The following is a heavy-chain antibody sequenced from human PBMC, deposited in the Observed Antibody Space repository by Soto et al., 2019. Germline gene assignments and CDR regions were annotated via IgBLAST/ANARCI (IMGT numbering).Heavy chain of an antibody. CDR1: GGSISSSSYY. V-gene: IGHV4-39*01. J-gene: IGHJ4*02. Sequence: QLQLQESGPGLVKPSETLSLTCTVSGGSISSSSYYWGWIRQPPGKGLEWIGSIYYSGSTYYNPSLKSRVTISVDTSKNQFSLKLSSVTAADTAVYYCASGYDSSGYYYAGGSLGFDYWGQGTLVTVSS. CDR3: ASGYDSSGYYYAGGSLGFDY. CDR2: IYYSGST. D-gene: IGHD3-22*01.